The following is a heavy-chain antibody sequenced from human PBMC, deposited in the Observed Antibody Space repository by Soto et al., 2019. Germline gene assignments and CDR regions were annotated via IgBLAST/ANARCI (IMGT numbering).Heavy chain of an antibody. D-gene: IGHD3-3*01. J-gene: IGHJ6*02. CDR2: IWYDGSKK. CDR1: GFTFSSFG. CDR3: ARDASYYSLWSGYYPSRNGMDV. Sequence: QVQVVESGGGVVQPGRSLRLSCAASGFTFSSFGMHWVRQAPGKGLEWVSLIWYDGSKKSYGDSVKGRFTISRDNSRNTVYLQRNSLRAYDTAVYYCARDASYYSLWSGYYPSRNGMDVWGQGTTVTVSS. V-gene: IGHV3-33*01.